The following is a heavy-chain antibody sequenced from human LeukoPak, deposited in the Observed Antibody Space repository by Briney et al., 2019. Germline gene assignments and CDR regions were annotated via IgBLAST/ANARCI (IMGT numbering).Heavy chain of an antibody. CDR2: VYYTGGT. CDR1: GDFNTAYY. V-gene: IGHV4-59*01. CDR3: ASNTGTVFDY. D-gene: IGHD7-27*01. J-gene: IGHJ4*02. Sequence: SETLSLTCTVSGDFNTAYYWSWIRQPPGKGLEWLGYVYYTGGTEYNPSLRSRVTISLEMSKHQFSLNLTSVTAADTAVYYCASNTGTVFDYWGQGALVTVSS.